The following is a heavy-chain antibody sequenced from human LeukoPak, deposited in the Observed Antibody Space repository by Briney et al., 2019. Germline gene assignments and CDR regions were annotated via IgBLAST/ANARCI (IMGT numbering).Heavy chain of an antibody. Sequence: GGSLRLSCAASGFTFSTNAVHWVRQPPGKGLEWVAVISYDGSAKYYADSVKGRFTISRDNAKNTLYLQMNSLRAEDTAVYYCARPVSGWYWFDNWGQGSLVTVSS. CDR1: GFTFSTNA. CDR2: ISYDGSAK. V-gene: IGHV3-30*04. D-gene: IGHD6-19*01. CDR3: ARPVSGWYWFDN. J-gene: IGHJ4*02.